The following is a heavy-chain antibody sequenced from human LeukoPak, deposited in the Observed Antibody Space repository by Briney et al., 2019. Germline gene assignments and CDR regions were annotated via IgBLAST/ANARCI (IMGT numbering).Heavy chain of an antibody. CDR3: ARDHLLFRQPPNWFDP. V-gene: IGHV1-18*01. Sequence: GASVKLSCKASGYTFTSYGISWVRQAPGQGLEWMGWISAYNGNTNYAQKLQGRVTMTTDTSTSTAYMELRSLRSDDTAVYYCARDHLLFRQPPNWFDPWGQGTLVTVSS. CDR1: GYTFTSYG. J-gene: IGHJ5*02. D-gene: IGHD1-14*01. CDR2: ISAYNGNT.